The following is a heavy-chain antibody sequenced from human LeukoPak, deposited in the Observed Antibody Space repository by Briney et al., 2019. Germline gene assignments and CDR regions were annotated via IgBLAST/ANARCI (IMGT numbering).Heavy chain of an antibody. D-gene: IGHD5-18*01. J-gene: IGHJ6*03. CDR1: GDSISSGSYY. CDR2: IYADGST. Sequence: PSQTLSLTCSVSGDSISSGSYYWSWIRQPAGKGLEWVGHIYADGSTDYNPYLKSRVTISVNTSKNHFSLRLSSVTAADTAVYYCARDKWGLLDTAIYYYYTDVWGKGTTVTVSS. V-gene: IGHV4-61*09. CDR3: ARDKWGLLDTAIYYYYTDV.